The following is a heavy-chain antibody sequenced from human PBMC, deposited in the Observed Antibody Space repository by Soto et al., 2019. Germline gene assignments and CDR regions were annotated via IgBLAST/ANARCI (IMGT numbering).Heavy chain of an antibody. CDR1: GGSISSYY. CDR3: ARVLPVTGYYMASFDY. D-gene: IGHD3-9*01. V-gene: IGHV4-59*01. CDR2: IYYSGST. Sequence: SETLSLTCTVSGGSISSYYWSWIRQPPGKGLEWIGYIYYSGSTNYNPSLKSRVTISVDTSKNQFSLKLSSVTAADTAVYYCARVLPVTGYYMASFDYWGQGTLVTVSS. J-gene: IGHJ4*02.